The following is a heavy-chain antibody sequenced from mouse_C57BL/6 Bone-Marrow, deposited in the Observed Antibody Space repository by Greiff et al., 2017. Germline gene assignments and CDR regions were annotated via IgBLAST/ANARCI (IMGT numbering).Heavy chain of an antibody. D-gene: IGHD1-1*01. V-gene: IGHV5-6*02. CDR3: ARRVYYYGSSYD. J-gene: IGHJ2*01. Sequence: DVKLVESGGDLVKPGGSLKLSCAASGFTFSSYGMSWVRQTPDKRLEWVATISSGGSYTYYPDSVKGRFTISRDNAKNTLYLQMSSLKSEDTAMYYCARRVYYYGSSYDWGQGTTLTVSS. CDR1: GFTFSSYG. CDR2: ISSGGSYT.